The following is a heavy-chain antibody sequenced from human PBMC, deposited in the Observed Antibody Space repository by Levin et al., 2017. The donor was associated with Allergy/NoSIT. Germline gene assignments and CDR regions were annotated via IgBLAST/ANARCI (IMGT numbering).Heavy chain of an antibody. J-gene: IGHJ3*02. V-gene: IGHV1-69*13. D-gene: IGHD1-14*01. CDR3: ARYPSYGTDAFDI. CDR1: GGTFSSYA. Sequence: SVKVSCKASGGTFSSYAISWVRQAPGQGLEWMGGIIPIFGTANYAQKFQGRVTITADESTSTAYMELSSLRSEDTAVYYCARYPSYGTDAFDIWGQGTMVTVSS. CDR2: IIPIFGTA.